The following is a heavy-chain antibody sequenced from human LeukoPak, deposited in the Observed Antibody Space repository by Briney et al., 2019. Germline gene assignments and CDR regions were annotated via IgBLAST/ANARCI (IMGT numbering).Heavy chain of an antibody. V-gene: IGHV4-39*07. Sequence: PSETLSLTCTVSGGSISSSSYYWGWIRQPPGKGLEWIGSIYYSGSTYYNPSLKSRVTISVDTSKNQFSLKLSSVTAADTAVYYCARHGPTMVRGSPYYYYYYGMDVWGQGTTVTVSS. D-gene: IGHD3-10*01. CDR1: GGSISSSSYY. J-gene: IGHJ6*02. CDR2: IYYSGST. CDR3: ARHGPTMVRGSPYYYYYYGMDV.